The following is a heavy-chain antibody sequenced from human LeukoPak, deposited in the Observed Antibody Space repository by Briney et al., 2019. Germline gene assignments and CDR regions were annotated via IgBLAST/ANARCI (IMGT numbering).Heavy chain of an antibody. V-gene: IGHV4-39*01. CDR3: ARARRFCSGDSCFPPPDY. CDR1: SGSISDSSYH. Sequence: PSETLSLTCGVSSGSISDSSYHWAWIRQPPGKGLEWIASLYFGGNTYNNPSLKSRVTMSVDTSKRQFYLKLSYVTAADTAIYYCARARRFCSGDSCFPPPDYWGQGTLVTVSS. D-gene: IGHD2-15*01. J-gene: IGHJ4*02. CDR2: LYFGGNT.